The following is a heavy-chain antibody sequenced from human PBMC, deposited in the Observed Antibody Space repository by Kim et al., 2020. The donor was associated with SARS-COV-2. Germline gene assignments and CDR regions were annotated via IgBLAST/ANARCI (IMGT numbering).Heavy chain of an antibody. J-gene: IGHJ4*02. D-gene: IGHD3-3*01. Sequence: DYAAPVNGGFTISRDDSKNTLYLQMNSLKTEDTAVYYCAQWLLYGDPTDYWGQGTLVTVSS. CDR3: AQWLLYGDPTDY. V-gene: IGHV3-15*01.